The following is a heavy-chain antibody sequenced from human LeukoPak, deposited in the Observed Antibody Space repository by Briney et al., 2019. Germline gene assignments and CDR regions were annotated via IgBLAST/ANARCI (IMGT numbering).Heavy chain of an antibody. CDR3: AKEGSSGWYDRGYYFDY. J-gene: IGHJ4*02. Sequence: PGGSLRLSCAASGFTFNKYAMSWVRQAPGKGLEWVSGISWNSGSIGYADSVKGRFTISRDNAKNSLYLQMNSLRAEDMALYYCAKEGSSGWYDRGYYFDYWGQGALVTVSS. CDR2: ISWNSGSI. D-gene: IGHD6-19*01. V-gene: IGHV3-9*03. CDR1: GFTFNKYA.